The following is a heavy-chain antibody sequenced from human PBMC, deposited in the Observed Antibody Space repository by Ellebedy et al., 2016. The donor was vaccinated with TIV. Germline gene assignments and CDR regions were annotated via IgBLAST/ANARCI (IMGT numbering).Heavy chain of an antibody. V-gene: IGHV4-61*01. CDR1: GGSVSSGSHY. Sequence: SETLSLTCKVSGGSVSSGSHYWNWIRQPPGKGLEWIGYRYYIGTTNYNPSLKSRVTISEDTSKNQFSRRLSSVTAADTAVYYCAGGSYTPYSMDVWGQGTTVTISS. D-gene: IGHD1-26*01. J-gene: IGHJ6*02. CDR2: RYYIGTT. CDR3: AGGSYTPYSMDV.